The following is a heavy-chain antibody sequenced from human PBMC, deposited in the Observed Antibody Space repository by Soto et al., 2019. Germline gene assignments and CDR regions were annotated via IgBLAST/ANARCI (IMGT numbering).Heavy chain of an antibody. Sequence: GGSLRLSCAASGFTFSSYWMSWVRQAPGKGLEWVANIKQDGSEKYYVDSVKGRFTISRDNAKNSLYLQMNSLRAEDTAVYYCAREFEGAGYYYGMDVWGQGTTVTVSS. CDR3: AREFEGAGYYYGMDV. J-gene: IGHJ6*02. CDR2: IKQDGSEK. D-gene: IGHD1-26*01. V-gene: IGHV3-7*05. CDR1: GFTFSSYW.